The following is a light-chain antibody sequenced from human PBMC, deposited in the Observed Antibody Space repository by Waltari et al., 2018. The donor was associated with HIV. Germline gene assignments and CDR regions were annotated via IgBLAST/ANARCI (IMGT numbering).Light chain of an antibody. CDR2: YVS. Sequence: QSALTQPRSVSGSPGQSVTISCTGTSSDVGGYNYVSGYQQHPGKAPKLMIYYVSKRASGVPVRFSGSKSGNTASLTISGLQAEDEADYYCCSYAGSLVVFGGGTKLTVL. CDR1: SSDVGGYNY. V-gene: IGLV2-11*01. CDR3: CSYAGSLVV. J-gene: IGLJ2*01.